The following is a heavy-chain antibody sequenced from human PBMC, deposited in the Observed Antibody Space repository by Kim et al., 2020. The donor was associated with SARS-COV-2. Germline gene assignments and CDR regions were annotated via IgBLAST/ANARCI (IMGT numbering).Heavy chain of an antibody. Sequence: SETLSLTCTVSGGSISGYYWTWVRQPPGKGLEWIGYIYYNGDTNYNPSLKSRVTISLDSSRSRFSLKVRSVTAADTAVYYCARRTYGAFVGYYYYYLDV. CDR3: ARRTYGAFVGYYYYYLDV. CDR1: GGSISGYY. J-gene: IGHJ6*03. V-gene: IGHV4-59*08. D-gene: IGHD4-17*01. CDR2: IYYNGDT.